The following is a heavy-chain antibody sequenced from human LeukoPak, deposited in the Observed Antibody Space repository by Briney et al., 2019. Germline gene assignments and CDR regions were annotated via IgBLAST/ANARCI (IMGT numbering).Heavy chain of an antibody. CDR1: GGSISSYY. Sequence: SETLSLTCTVSGGSISSYYWSWIRQPPGKGLEWIGYIYYSGSTNYNPSLKSRVTISVDTSKNQFSLKLSSVTAADTAVYYCARHSKGRGYFDYWGQGTLVTVSS. J-gene: IGHJ4*02. CDR3: ARHSKGRGYFDY. CDR2: IYYSGST. D-gene: IGHD3-16*01. V-gene: IGHV4-59*08.